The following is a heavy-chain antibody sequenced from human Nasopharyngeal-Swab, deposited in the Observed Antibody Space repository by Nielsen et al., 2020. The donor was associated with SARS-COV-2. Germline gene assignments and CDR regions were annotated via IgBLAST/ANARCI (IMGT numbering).Heavy chain of an antibody. CDR3: VRDVIATVTTPPDY. V-gene: IGHV3-7*01. Sequence: GGSLRLSCAASGFTFSSYWMSWVRQAPGKGLEWVANIKQDGGEKNYVDSVKGRFTISRDNAKNSLYLQMNTLRAEDTAVYYCVRDVIATVTTPPDYWCQGTLVTVSS. CDR1: GFTFSSYW. J-gene: IGHJ4*02. CDR2: IKQDGGEK. D-gene: IGHD4-17*01.